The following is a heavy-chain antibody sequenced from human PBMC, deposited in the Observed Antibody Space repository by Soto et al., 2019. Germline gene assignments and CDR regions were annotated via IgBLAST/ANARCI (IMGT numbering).Heavy chain of an antibody. V-gene: IGHV1-3*04. CDR3: ARDRKWDPRGVEAQQDVYYDH. CDR1: GYTFTNHA. CDR2: VDTGNGNT. J-gene: IGHJ4*02. D-gene: IGHD1-26*01. Sequence: ASVKVSCKPSGYTFTNHAIHWVRQAPGQSLEWMGWVDTGNGNTKYSQKFQGRVTISRDTFAKIADMELSSLRSEDTAVYYCARDRKWDPRGVEAQQDVYYDHWGKGTPVTASS.